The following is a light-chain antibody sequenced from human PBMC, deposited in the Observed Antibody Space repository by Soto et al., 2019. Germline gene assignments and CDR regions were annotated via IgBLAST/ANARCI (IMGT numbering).Light chain of an antibody. V-gene: IGLV2-14*03. J-gene: IGLJ1*01. CDR2: DVN. CDR3: SSYTSSTTDV. Sequence: QPVLTQPASVSGSPGQSITITCTGTSSDVGGYNYVSWYQHHPGKAPKFMIYDVNNRPSGVSHRFSGSKSGNTASLTISGLQAEDEADYYCSSYTSSTTDVFGTGTKLTVL. CDR1: SSDVGGYNY.